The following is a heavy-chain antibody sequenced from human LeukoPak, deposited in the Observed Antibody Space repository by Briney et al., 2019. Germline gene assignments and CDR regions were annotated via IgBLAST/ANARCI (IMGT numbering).Heavy chain of an antibody. CDR1: GGSFSGYY. J-gene: IGHJ4*02. V-gene: IGHV4-34*01. Sequence: SETLSLACAVYGGSFSGYYWSWIRQPPGKGLEWIGEINHSGSTNYNPSLKSRVTISVDTSKNQFSLKLSSVTAADTAVYYCARGRYFDYWGQGTLVTVSS. CDR2: INHSGST. CDR3: ARGRYFDY.